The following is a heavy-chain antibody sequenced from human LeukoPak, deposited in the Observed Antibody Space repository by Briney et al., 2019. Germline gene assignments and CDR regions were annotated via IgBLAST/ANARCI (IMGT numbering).Heavy chain of an antibody. J-gene: IGHJ4*02. V-gene: IGHV4-61*02. CDR1: GGSISSGSYY. CDR2: IYTSGST. CDR3: ARDHEDIVPPFDY. Sequence: SQTLSLTCTVSGGSISSGSYYWSWIRQPAGKGLEWIGRIYTSGSTNYNPSLKSRVTISVDTSKNQFSLKLSSVTAADTAVYYCARDHEDIVPPFDYWGQGTLVTVSS. D-gene: IGHD2-15*01.